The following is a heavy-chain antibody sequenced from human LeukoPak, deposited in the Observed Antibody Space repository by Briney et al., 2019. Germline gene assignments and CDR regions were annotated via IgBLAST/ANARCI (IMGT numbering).Heavy chain of an antibody. V-gene: IGHV1-8*03. Sequence: ASVTVSCMASVYTFTSYDINWVRQATGQGLEWMGWMNHNIGSTGYAQKSQGRVTITRNTSISTAYMELSGLRSEDTAVYYCARSRSTAYPYYGEYWGQGTLVTVSS. J-gene: IGHJ4*02. CDR1: VYTFTSYD. CDR2: MNHNIGST. CDR3: ARSRSTAYPYYGEY.